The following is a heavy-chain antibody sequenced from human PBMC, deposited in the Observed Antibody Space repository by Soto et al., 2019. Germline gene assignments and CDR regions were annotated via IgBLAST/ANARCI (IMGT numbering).Heavy chain of an antibody. V-gene: IGHV3-23*01. D-gene: IGHD3-10*01. Sequence: EEQLLESGGGVVQRGGSLRLSCAASGFTFSDYDMSWVRRAPGKGLEWVSAGSGSGRSTYYADSVKGRFTISRDNSRNTLYLQMNSLRVEDTAVYYCAKDRRGVMDVWGQGTTVTVSS. CDR2: GSGSGRST. CDR1: GFTFSDYD. CDR3: AKDRRGVMDV. J-gene: IGHJ6*02.